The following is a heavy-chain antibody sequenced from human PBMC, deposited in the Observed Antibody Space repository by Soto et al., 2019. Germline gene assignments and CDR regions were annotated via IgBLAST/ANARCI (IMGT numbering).Heavy chain of an antibody. D-gene: IGHD3-16*01. Sequence: EVQLLESGGGLVQPGGSLRLSCAASGFTFSSYAMSWVRQAPGKGLEWVSAISGSGCSKSYGDSVKGRFTISRDNSKNTLYLQMNSLRDEDAAEDYCAKDRTTMIRFGGWGQGTLVTVSS. CDR1: GFTFSSYA. J-gene: IGHJ4*02. CDR3: AKDRTTMIRFGG. CDR2: ISGSGCSK. V-gene: IGHV3-23*01.